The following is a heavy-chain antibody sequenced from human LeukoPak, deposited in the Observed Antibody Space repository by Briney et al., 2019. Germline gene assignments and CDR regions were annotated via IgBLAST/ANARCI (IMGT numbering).Heavy chain of an antibody. CDR2: IWYDGSNE. V-gene: IGHV3-33*01. D-gene: IGHD2-15*01. J-gene: IGHJ3*02. Sequence: PGGSLRLSCAASGLTFSSYAMHWVRQAPGKGLEWVAAIWYDGSNEYYVDSVTGRFTISRDNSKNTLFLQMNSLRAEDTAVYYCAREADCSGGTCYRGAFDIWGQGTMVTVSS. CDR1: GLTFSSYA. CDR3: AREADCSGGTCYRGAFDI.